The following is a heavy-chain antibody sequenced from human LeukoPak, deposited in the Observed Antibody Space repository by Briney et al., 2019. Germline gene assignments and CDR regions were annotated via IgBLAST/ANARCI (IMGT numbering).Heavy chain of an antibody. J-gene: IGHJ4*01. CDR2: ISGSASST. Sequence: GGSLRLSCAASGFTFSNYAMSWVRQASGKGLEWVSAISGSASSTYHADSVKGRFTVSRDNAKNSLYLQMNSLRDEDTAVYYCARLDKSRSYYHYFAYWGPGILVAVSS. V-gene: IGHV3-23*01. CDR3: ARLDKSRSYYHYFAY. D-gene: IGHD1-26*01. CDR1: GFTFSNYA.